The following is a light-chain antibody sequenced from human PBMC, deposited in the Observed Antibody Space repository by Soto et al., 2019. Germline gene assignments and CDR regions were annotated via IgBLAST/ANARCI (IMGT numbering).Light chain of an antibody. Sequence: EIVLTQSPVTLSLSPGERATLSCRASQTVSRYLAWYQQRPGQPPRLLIYDTSNRATGIPARFSGSGSGTDFTLTISSLEPEDFATYYCQQYNSYPLTFGPGTKVDIK. J-gene: IGKJ3*01. V-gene: IGKV3-11*01. CDR3: QQYNSYPLT. CDR1: QTVSRY. CDR2: DTS.